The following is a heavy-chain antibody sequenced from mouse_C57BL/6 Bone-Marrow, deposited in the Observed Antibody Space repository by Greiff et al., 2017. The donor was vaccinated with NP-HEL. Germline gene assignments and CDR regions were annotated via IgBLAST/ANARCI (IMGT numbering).Heavy chain of an antibody. V-gene: IGHV1-55*01. J-gene: IGHJ3*01. CDR3: ARSGGYYGSAY. D-gene: IGHD2-2*01. CDR1: GYTFTSYW. Sequence: VQLQQSGAELVKPGASVKMSCKASGYTFTSYWITWVKQRPGQGLEWIGDIYPGSGSTNYNEKFKSKATLTVDTSSSTAYMQLSSLTSEDSAVYYCARSGGYYGSAYWGQGTLVTVSA. CDR2: IYPGSGST.